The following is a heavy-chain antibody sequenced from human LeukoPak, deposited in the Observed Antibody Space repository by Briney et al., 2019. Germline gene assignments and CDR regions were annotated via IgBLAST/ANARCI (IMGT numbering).Heavy chain of an antibody. V-gene: IGHV3-7*01. Sequence: GGSLRLSCAASGFTFSSYWMSWVRQAPGKGLEWVANIKQDGSEKYYVDSVKGRFTISRDNAKNSLYLQMNSLRAEDTAVYYCARAGSGPIYYYYYMDVWGKGTTVTVSS. J-gene: IGHJ6*03. CDR3: ARAGSGPIYYYYYMDV. CDR2: IKQDGSEK. D-gene: IGHD2-15*01. CDR1: GFTFSSYW.